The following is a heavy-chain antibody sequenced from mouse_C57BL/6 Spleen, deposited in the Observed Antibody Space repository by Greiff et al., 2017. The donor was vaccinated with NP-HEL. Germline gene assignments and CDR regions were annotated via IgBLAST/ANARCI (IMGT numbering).Heavy chain of an antibody. D-gene: IGHD1-1*01. CDR1: GYSITSGYY. CDR2: ISYDGSN. J-gene: IGHJ1*03. Sequence: EVKLLESGPGLVKPSQSLSLTCSVTGYSITSGYYWNWIRQFPGNKLEWMGYISYDGSNNYNPSLKNRISITRDTSKNKVFLKLNSVTTEDTATYYCARGLRWYFDVWGTGTTVTVSS. V-gene: IGHV3-6*01. CDR3: ARGLRWYFDV.